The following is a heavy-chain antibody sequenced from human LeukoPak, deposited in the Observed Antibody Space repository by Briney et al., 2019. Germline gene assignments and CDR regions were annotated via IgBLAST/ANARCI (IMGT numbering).Heavy chain of an antibody. CDR2: ISGSGGST. V-gene: IGHV3-23*01. J-gene: IGHJ4*02. CDR3: AKPQGSGSYNNLDY. Sequence: GGSLRLSCAASGFTFISYAMSWVRQAPGKGLEWVSAISGSGGSTYYADSVKGRFTTSRDNSKNTLYLQMNSLRAEDTAAYYCAKPQGSGSYNNLDYWGQGTLVTVSS. CDR1: GFTFISYA. D-gene: IGHD3-10*01.